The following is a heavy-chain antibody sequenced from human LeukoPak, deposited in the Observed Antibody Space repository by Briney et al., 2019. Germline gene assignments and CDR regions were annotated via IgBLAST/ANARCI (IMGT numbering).Heavy chain of an antibody. CDR2: INHRRST. Sequence: SETLSLTCGAYGGSFSGYYLSWIRQTPGKGLEWIGEINHRRSTNYSPSFKTRVTMSVDTSKRQISLMLNSVPAADTAVYYCARGSRGYSYGYHRDWGQGTLVTVSS. J-gene: IGHJ4*02. D-gene: IGHD5-18*01. V-gene: IGHV4-34*01. CDR3: ARGSRGYSYGYHRD. CDR1: GGSFSGYY.